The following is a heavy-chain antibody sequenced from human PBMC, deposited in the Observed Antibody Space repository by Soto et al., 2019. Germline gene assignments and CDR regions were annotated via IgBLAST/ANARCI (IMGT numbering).Heavy chain of an antibody. D-gene: IGHD3-22*01. V-gene: IGHV1-18*01. CDR3: ARDFYESSGYCDY. CDR1: GYTFSSYG. CDR2: ISGYSGNT. J-gene: IGHJ4*02. Sequence: ASVKVSCKASGYTFSSYGLSWVRQAPGQGLEWMGWISGYSGNTVYTQRSKGRLTMATDTSTGTAYMELRSLRSDDTAVYYCARDFYESSGYCDYWGQGTLVTVSS.